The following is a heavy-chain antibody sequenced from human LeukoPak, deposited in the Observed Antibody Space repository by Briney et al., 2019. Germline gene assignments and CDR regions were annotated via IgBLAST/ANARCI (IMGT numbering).Heavy chain of an antibody. V-gene: IGHV3-23*01. D-gene: IGHD6-13*01. CDR2: ISGRGIST. Sequence: GGSLRLSCAASGFTFSSYAMSWVRQAPGKGLEGGADISGRGISTYYADSVKGRFTISRDNVQNIVFLEMNSLRVEDTAVYYCATIAPAGISPIYWGQGALVTVSS. CDR3: ATIAPAGISPIY. J-gene: IGHJ4*02. CDR1: GFTFSSYA.